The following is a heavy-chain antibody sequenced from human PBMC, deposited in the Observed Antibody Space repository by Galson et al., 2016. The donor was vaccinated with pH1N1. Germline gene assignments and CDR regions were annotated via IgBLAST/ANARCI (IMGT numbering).Heavy chain of an antibody. CDR1: GITFSSYW. D-gene: IGHD6-19*01. J-gene: IGHJ4*02. Sequence: SLRLSCAASGITFSSYWMHWVRQAPGKGLVWVSRINSDGSSTGYADSVKGRFTISRDNTKNTLYLQMNSLRAEDTAVYYCARGGAVAGISTSDYRGLGTLVTVSS. CDR3: ARGGAVAGISTSDY. V-gene: IGHV3-74*01. CDR2: INSDGSST.